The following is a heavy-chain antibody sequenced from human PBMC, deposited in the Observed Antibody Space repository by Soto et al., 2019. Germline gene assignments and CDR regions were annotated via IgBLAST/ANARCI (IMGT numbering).Heavy chain of an antibody. CDR3: IQSRCGGDCLQSYASYYYDGRDV. V-gene: IGHV2-5*02. CDR1: AFSLSTGGVS. D-gene: IGHD2-21*02. CDR2: IYWDDDK. J-gene: IGHJ6*01. Sequence: SGPTLVNPTQTLTLTCTFSAFSLSTGGVSVGWIRQPPGKALEWLALIYWDDDKRYSPSLRSRLTITKDTSKNQVVLTMTNMDPVDTATYYCIQSRCGGDCLQSYASYYYDGRDVWGQGTTVTVSS.